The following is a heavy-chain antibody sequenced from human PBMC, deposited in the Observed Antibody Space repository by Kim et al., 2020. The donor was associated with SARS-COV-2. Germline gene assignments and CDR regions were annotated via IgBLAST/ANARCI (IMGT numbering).Heavy chain of an antibody. J-gene: IGHJ4*02. CDR2: IAFDARAE. D-gene: IGHD1-20*01. V-gene: IGHV3-30*18. CDR3: AKTVWGITVTEFDH. Sequence: GGSLRLSCAASGFTFSNYGMHWVRQAPGKGLEWVAVIAFDARAEYYADSVKGRFTISRDNSRNTLYLQMNSLKTEDTAVYYYAKTVWGITVTEFDHWGQG. CDR1: GFTFSNYG.